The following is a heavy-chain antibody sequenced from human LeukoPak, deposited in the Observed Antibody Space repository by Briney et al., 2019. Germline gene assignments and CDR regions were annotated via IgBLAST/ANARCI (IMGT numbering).Heavy chain of an antibody. CDR1: GGAISSGSYY. CDR3: ARDNARGGSFSDYLRSFQH. CDR2: IYTSGST. J-gene: IGHJ1*01. Sequence: SETLSLTCTVSGGAISSGSYYWSWIRQPAGKGLEWIGRIYTSGSTNYNPSLKSRVTISVDTSKNQFSLKLSSVTAADTAVYYCARDNARGGSFSDYLRSFQHWGQGTLVTVSS. V-gene: IGHV4-61*02. D-gene: IGHD5-12*01.